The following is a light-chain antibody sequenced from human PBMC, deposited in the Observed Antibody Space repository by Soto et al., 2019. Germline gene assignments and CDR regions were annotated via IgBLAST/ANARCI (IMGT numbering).Light chain of an antibody. Sequence: EIVMTQSPTILSVSPGERATLSCRASETVATNLAWYQQKPGQAPRLLISGASTRAAGISDRFRGSGSGTEFTLTISSLRSEDSAIYYCQQYFEWPPMTFGQGTKVDIK. J-gene: IGKJ1*01. CDR1: ETVATN. V-gene: IGKV3-15*01. CDR2: GAS. CDR3: QQYFEWPPMT.